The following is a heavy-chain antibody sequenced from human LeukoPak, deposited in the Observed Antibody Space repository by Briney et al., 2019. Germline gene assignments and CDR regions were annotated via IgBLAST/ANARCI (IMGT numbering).Heavy chain of an antibody. V-gene: IGHV3-13*04. Sequence: GGPRRLPCVASGFTFRIHDIYGVRQVTGKGLEWGSNIGTAGDRNYEDSVKGRFTITRENAENSLYLQVSSLRADDMAIYYCARRHYHASGMDVSGQGTTVTVSS. D-gene: IGHD3-16*01. CDR2: IGTAGDR. CDR3: ARRHYHASGMDV. CDR1: GFTFRIHD. J-gene: IGHJ6*02.